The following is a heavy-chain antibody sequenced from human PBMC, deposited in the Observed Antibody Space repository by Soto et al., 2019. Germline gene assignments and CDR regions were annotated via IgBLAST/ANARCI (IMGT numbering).Heavy chain of an antibody. V-gene: IGHV4-30-4*01. J-gene: IGHJ4*02. D-gene: IGHD1-1*01. CDR1: GDSISSGDYY. Sequence: QVQLQESGPGLMKPSQTLSLTCTVSGDSISSGDYYWSWIRQPPGKGLEWIGYIYYTGITKYNPSLKSRLTISVDTSKNQFSLKVTSVTAADTAIYYCARHYNLPDYWGQGTLVTVSS. CDR2: IYYTGIT. CDR3: ARHYNLPDY.